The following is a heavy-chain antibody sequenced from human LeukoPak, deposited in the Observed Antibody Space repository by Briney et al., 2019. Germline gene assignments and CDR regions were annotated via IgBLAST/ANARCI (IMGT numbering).Heavy chain of an antibody. CDR1: GGSISSYY. J-gene: IGHJ4*02. Sequence: SETLSLTCTVSGGSISSYYWSWIRQPPGKGLEWIGYIYYSGSTNYNPSLKSRVTISVDTSKNQFSLRLSSVTAADTAVYYCARDQSGAFDYWGQGTLVTVSS. CDR2: IYYSGST. V-gene: IGHV4-59*01. D-gene: IGHD1-26*01. CDR3: ARDQSGAFDY.